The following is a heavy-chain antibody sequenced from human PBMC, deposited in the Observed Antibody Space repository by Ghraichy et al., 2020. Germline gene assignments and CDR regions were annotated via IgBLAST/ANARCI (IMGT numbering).Heavy chain of an antibody. Sequence: GGSLRLSCAASGFTVSSNYMSWVRQAPGKGLEWVSVIYSGGSTYYADSVKGRFTISRDNSKNTLYLQMNSLRAEDTAVYYCARDRAVAGAIDAFDIWGQGTMVTVSS. V-gene: IGHV3-66*01. CDR1: GFTVSSNY. J-gene: IGHJ3*02. CDR3: ARDRAVAGAIDAFDI. D-gene: IGHD6-19*01. CDR2: IYSGGST.